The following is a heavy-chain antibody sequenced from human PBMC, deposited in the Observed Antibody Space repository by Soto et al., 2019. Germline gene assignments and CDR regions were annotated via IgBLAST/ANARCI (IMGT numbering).Heavy chain of an antibody. V-gene: IGHV3-30*03. D-gene: IGHD2-21*01. Sequence: QVHLVESGGGVVQPGRSLRLSCAASGVSVTTYGMHWVRQAPGKGLEWVSQISSDGNTKCYADSVKGRFTFSRDTSKNTLYLQMNSLKVEDTAVYYCASVADYWGQGTLVTVSS. J-gene: IGHJ4*02. CDR3: ASVADY. CDR1: GVSVTTYG. CDR2: ISSDGNTK.